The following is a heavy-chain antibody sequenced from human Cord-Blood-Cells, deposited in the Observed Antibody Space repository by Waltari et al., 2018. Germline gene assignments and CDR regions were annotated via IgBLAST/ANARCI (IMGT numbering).Heavy chain of an antibody. D-gene: IGHD3-22*01. J-gene: IGHJ1*01. CDR2: INHSGST. V-gene: IGHV4-34*01. CDR1: GGSFSGYY. Sequence: QVQLQQWGAGLSKPSETLSLTCAVYGGSFSGYYWSWIRQPPGKGLEWIGEINHSGSTNYNPSLKSRVTISVDTSKNQFSLKLSSVTAADTAVYYCASITHYYDSSGYYEYFQHWGQGTLVTVSS. CDR3: ASITHYYDSSGYYEYFQH.